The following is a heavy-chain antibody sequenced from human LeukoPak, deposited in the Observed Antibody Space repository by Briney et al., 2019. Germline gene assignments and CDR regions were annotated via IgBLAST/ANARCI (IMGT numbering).Heavy chain of an antibody. CDR2: IYPGDSDT. CDR1: GYSFTSYW. CDR3: ARRDDSGFSYFAY. V-gene: IGHV5-51*01. D-gene: IGHD5-12*01. J-gene: IGHJ4*02. Sequence: GESLKISCKGSGYSFTSYWIGWVRQMPGKGLEWMGIIYPGDSDTRYSPSFQGQVTISADKSISTAYLQWSSLKAPDTAMYYCARRDDSGFSYFAYWGQGTLVTVSS.